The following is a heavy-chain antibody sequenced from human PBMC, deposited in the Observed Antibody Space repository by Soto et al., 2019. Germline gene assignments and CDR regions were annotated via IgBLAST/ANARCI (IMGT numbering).Heavy chain of an antibody. CDR1: GFTFSTYA. D-gene: IGHD3-3*01. V-gene: IGHV3-23*01. J-gene: IGHJ4*02. Sequence: GGSLRLSCAASGFTFSTYAMSWVRQAPGKGLEWVSDISGSGGRTSYADSVKGRFTISRDNSRSTLYLQMNSLRVEDTAMYYCAKGSSGLILFGVAIYHFDYWGQGTLVTVSS. CDR3: AKGSSGLILFGVAIYHFDY. CDR2: ISGSGGRT.